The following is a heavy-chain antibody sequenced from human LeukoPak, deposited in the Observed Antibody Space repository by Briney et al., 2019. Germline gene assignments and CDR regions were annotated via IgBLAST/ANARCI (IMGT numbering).Heavy chain of an antibody. D-gene: IGHD1-26*01. CDR1: GFTFSNYG. Sequence: GGSLRLSCAASGFTFSNYGMHWVRQPPGKGLEWVAVISYDGSNKYYADSVKGRFTISRDNSKNTLYLQMNSLRAEDTAVYYCGRDLGGRSGLWGQGTLVTVSS. CDR3: GRDLGGRSGL. V-gene: IGHV3-30*03. CDR2: ISYDGSNK. J-gene: IGHJ4*02.